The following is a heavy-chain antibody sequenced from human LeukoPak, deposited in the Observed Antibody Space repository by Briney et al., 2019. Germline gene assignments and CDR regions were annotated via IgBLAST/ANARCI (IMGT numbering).Heavy chain of an antibody. Sequence: GESLKISCKGSGYSFTSYWIGWVRQMPGKGLEWMGIIYPGDSDTRYSPSFQGQVTISADKSISTAYLQWSSLKASDTAMYYCARHSLYDILTGPDFDLWGRGTLVPVSS. CDR2: IYPGDSDT. D-gene: IGHD3-9*01. J-gene: IGHJ2*01. V-gene: IGHV5-51*01. CDR1: GYSFTSYW. CDR3: ARHSLYDILTGPDFDL.